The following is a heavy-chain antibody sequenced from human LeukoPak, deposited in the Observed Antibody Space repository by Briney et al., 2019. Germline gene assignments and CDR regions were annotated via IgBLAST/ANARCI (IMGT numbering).Heavy chain of an antibody. J-gene: IGHJ6*03. Sequence: PSETLSLTCTVSGGSISSYYWSWIRQPPGKGLEWIGYIYYSGSTNYNPSLKSRVTISVDTSKNQFSLKLSSVTAADTAVYYCARLSTMVRGVIGRHYYYYMDVWGKGTTVTISS. CDR2: IYYSGST. CDR3: ARLSTMVRGVIGRHYYYYMDV. D-gene: IGHD3-10*01. V-gene: IGHV4-59*12. CDR1: GGSISSYY.